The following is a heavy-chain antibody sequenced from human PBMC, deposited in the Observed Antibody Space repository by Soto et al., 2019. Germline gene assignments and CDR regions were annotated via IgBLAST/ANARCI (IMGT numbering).Heavy chain of an antibody. Sequence: GASVKVSCKASGYTFTSYAMHWVRQAPGQRLEWMGWINAGNGNTKYSQKLQGRVTITRDTSASTAYMELSSLRSEDTAVYYCARDPSGDYGDYYYYGMDVWGRGTTVTVSS. D-gene: IGHD4-17*01. CDR1: GYTFTSYA. J-gene: IGHJ6*02. CDR3: ARDPSGDYGDYYYYGMDV. CDR2: INAGNGNT. V-gene: IGHV1-3*01.